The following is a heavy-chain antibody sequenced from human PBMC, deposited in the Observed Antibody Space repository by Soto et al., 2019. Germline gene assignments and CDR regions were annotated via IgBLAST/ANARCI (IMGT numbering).Heavy chain of an antibody. Sequence: PGGSLRLSCAASGFTFSSYEMNWVRQAPGKGLEWVSYISSSGSTIYYADSVKGRFTISRDNAKNSLYLQMNSLRAEDTAFYYCARDQFMGSSGWYCDAFDIWGQGTMVTVSS. V-gene: IGHV3-48*03. CDR2: ISSSGSTI. J-gene: IGHJ3*02. D-gene: IGHD6-19*01. CDR1: GFTFSSYE. CDR3: ARDQFMGSSGWYCDAFDI.